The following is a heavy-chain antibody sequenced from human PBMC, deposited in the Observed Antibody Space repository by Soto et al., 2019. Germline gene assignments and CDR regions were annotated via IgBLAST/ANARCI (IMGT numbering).Heavy chain of an antibody. J-gene: IGHJ4*02. D-gene: IGHD3-22*01. CDR1: GGTFSSYA. CDR2: IIPIFGTA. Sequence: QVQLVRSGAEVKKPGSSVKVSCKASGGTFSSYAISWVRQDPGQGLEWMGGIIPIFGTANYAQKFQGRVTITADKSTSTAYMELSSLRSEDTAVYYCAATYYYDSSGYYDPFDYWGQGTLVTVSS. V-gene: IGHV1-69*06. CDR3: AATYYYDSSGYYDPFDY.